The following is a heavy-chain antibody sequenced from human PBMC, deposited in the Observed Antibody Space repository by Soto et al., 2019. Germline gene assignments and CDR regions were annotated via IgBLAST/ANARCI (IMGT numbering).Heavy chain of an antibody. Sequence: ASVKVSCKASGYTFITYGISWVRQAPGQGLEWMGWITPYNGKTNYAQKVQDRVTMTTDTSTGTAYLELRSLRSDDSAVYYCARDTSHYFDHWGQGTLVTVSS. D-gene: IGHD2-2*01. CDR1: GYTFITYG. CDR3: ARDTSHYFDH. CDR2: ITPYNGKT. J-gene: IGHJ4*02. V-gene: IGHV1-18*01.